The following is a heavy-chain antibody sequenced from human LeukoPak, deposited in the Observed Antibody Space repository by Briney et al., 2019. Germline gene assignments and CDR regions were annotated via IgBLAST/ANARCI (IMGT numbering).Heavy chain of an antibody. V-gene: IGHV3-7*01. CDR2: IKQDGSEK. J-gene: IGHJ6*04. Sequence: GGSLRLSCAASGFTFSTYWMSWVRQAPGKGLEWVANIKQDGSEKHYVDSVKGRFTISRDNAKNSLYLQMNSLRAEDTAVYYCAREGGKPAATHLDVWGKGTTVTVSS. D-gene: IGHD2-2*01. CDR1: GFTFSTYW. CDR3: AREGGKPAATHLDV.